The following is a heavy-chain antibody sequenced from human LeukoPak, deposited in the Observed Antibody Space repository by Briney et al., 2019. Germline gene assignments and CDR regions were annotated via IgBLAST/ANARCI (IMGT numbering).Heavy chain of an antibody. CDR2: IYHDGST. Sequence: SETLSLTCTVSGYSISSGYYWGWIRQPPGKGLEWIGNIYHDGSTYYNPSLKSRVTISVDTSKNQFSLKLSSVTAADTAVYYCARSGASSSGWPLDYWGQGTPVTVSS. CDR3: ARSGASSSGWPLDY. D-gene: IGHD6-19*01. V-gene: IGHV4-38-2*02. J-gene: IGHJ4*02. CDR1: GYSISSGYY.